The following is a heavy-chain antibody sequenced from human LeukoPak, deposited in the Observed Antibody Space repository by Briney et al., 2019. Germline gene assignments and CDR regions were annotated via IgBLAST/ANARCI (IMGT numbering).Heavy chain of an antibody. J-gene: IGHJ4*02. V-gene: IGHV4-31*03. CDR1: GASINSGGYY. CDR3: ARSSYYYDNFDY. D-gene: IGHD3-22*01. CDR2: IYYTGST. Sequence: SETLSLTCTVSGASINSGGYYWNWVRQHPGKGLEWIGYIYYTGSTSYSPSLKSRLTMSVDTSKNQFSLKLSSVTAADTAVYYCARSSYYYDNFDYWGQGTLVTVSS.